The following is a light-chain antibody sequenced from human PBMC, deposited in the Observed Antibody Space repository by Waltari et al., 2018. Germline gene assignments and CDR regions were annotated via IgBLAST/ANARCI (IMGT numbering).Light chain of an antibody. Sequence: QSALTQPASVSGSPGQSITISCTGTTSDIGGYNYVPWYQQHPGRAPKLMIYDVTDRPSGISSRFSGSKSGNTASLTISGLRAEDEAYYYCTSYTTTSTLVLFGGGTKLTVL. CDR3: TSYTTTSTLVL. V-gene: IGLV2-14*03. CDR1: TSDIGGYNY. J-gene: IGLJ2*01. CDR2: DVT.